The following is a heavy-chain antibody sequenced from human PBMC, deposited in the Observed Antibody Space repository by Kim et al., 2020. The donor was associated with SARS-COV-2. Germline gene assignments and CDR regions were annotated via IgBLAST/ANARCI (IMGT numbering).Heavy chain of an antibody. D-gene: IGHD6-6*01. CDR3: ARGGVDSSSSWQGDFDY. J-gene: IGHJ4*01. CDR2: INHSGST. CDR1: GGSFSGYY. V-gene: IGHV4-34*01. Sequence: SETLSLTCAVYGGSFSGYYWSWIRQPPGKGLEWIGEINHSGSTNYNPSLKSRVTISVDTSKNQFSLKLSSVTAADTAVYYCARGGVDSSSSWQGDFDYWG.